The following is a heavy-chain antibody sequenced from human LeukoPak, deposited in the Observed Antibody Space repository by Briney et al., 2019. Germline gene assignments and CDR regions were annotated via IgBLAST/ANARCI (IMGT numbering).Heavy chain of an antibody. Sequence: GGSLRLSRAASGFTFTSYGMHWVRQAPGKGLVWVSHISSDGSSISYADSVKGRFTISRDNARNTLYVQMNSLRAEDTAVYYCARSVSDAFDIWGQGTMVTVSS. CDR1: GFTFTSYG. V-gene: IGHV3-74*01. CDR3: ARSVSDAFDI. D-gene: IGHD2-8*01. CDR2: ISSDGSSI. J-gene: IGHJ3*02.